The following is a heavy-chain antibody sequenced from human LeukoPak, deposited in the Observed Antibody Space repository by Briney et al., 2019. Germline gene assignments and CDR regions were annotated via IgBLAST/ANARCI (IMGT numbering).Heavy chain of an antibody. Sequence: GGSLRLSCAASGFTFSNYAMSWVRQAPGKGLEWVSAISGSGGSTYYADSVKGRFTISRDNSKNTLYLQMNSLRAEDTAVYYCAKGRVLRYFSPDYWGQGTLVTVSS. CDR3: AKGRVLRYFSPDY. CDR2: ISGSGGST. D-gene: IGHD3-9*01. J-gene: IGHJ4*02. CDR1: GFTFSNYA. V-gene: IGHV3-23*01.